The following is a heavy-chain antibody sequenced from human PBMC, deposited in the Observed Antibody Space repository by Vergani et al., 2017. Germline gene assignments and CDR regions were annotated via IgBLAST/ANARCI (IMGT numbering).Heavy chain of an antibody. CDR2: ISSSSSYI. CDR1: GFTFSSYS. V-gene: IGHV3-21*04. J-gene: IGHJ1*01. Sequence: EVQLVESGGGLVKPGGSLSVSCAASGFTFSSYSMNWVRQAPGKGLEWVSSISSSSSYIYYADSVKGRFTITRDNAKNSLYLQMNSLRAEDTAVYYCAGDQGPNRAEYFEHWGQGTLVTVSS. D-gene: IGHD1-14*01. CDR3: AGDQGPNRAEYFEH.